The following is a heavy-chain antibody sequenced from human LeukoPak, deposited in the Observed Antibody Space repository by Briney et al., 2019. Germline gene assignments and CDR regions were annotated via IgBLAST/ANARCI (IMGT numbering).Heavy chain of an antibody. Sequence: GGSLRLSCAASGFTFSSYGMHWVRQAPGTGLEWVAVIWYDGSNKYYADSVKGRFTISRDNSKNTLYLQMNSLRAEDTAVYYCARATPKRGYSGYDRGYFDYWGQGTLVTVSS. D-gene: IGHD5-12*01. CDR2: IWYDGSNK. CDR3: ARATPKRGYSGYDRGYFDY. V-gene: IGHV3-33*01. J-gene: IGHJ4*02. CDR1: GFTFSSYG.